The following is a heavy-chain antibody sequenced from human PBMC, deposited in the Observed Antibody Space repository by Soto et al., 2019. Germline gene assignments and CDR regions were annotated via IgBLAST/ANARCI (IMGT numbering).Heavy chain of an antibody. CDR3: AGERGNNASDI. Sequence: EVQLVESGGGLVQPGGSLRLSCAASGFTFSSYGMNWVRQAPGKGLEWVSYISSSSSTIYYADSVKGRFTISRDNAKNSLYLQMNSLRAEDTAVYYCAGERGNNASDIWGQGTMVTVSS. CDR2: ISSSSSTI. CDR1: GFTFSSYG. D-gene: IGHD3-16*01. V-gene: IGHV3-48*01. J-gene: IGHJ3*02.